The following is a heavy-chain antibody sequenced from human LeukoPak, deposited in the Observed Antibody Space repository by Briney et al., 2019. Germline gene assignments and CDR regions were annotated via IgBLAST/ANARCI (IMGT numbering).Heavy chain of an antibody. J-gene: IGHJ4*02. CDR3: ARDQLEQWLAIDY. D-gene: IGHD6-19*01. CDR2: IYSGGNT. Sequence: GGSLRLSCAASGFTVSGNYMIWVRQTPGKRLEWVSLIYSGGNTYYTDSVKGRFTISRDNSENTLYLQMNSLRTEDTAVYYCARDQLEQWLAIDYWGQGTLVTVSS. CDR1: GFTVSGNY. V-gene: IGHV3-53*01.